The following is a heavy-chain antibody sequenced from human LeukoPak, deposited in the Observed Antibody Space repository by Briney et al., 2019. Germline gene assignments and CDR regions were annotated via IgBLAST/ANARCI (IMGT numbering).Heavy chain of an antibody. V-gene: IGHV5-51*01. Sequence: GGPLKISGKRSGYTFTSYSIGWAGQLPGKGLGWMRIIYPGDSDTRYSPSFQDQVTISADKSISTAYLQWSSLKASDTAMYYCARHVGSSWFLPYFDYWGQGTLVTVSS. CDR2: IYPGDSDT. CDR1: GYTFTSYS. D-gene: IGHD6-13*01. CDR3: ARHVGSSWFLPYFDY. J-gene: IGHJ4*02.